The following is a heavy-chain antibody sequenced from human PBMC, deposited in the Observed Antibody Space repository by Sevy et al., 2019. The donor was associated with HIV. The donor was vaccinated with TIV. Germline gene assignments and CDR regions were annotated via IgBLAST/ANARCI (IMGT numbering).Heavy chain of an antibody. J-gene: IGHJ6*02. CDR3: ARLTTQPTSDLYGMDV. CDR1: GYIFTDYY. CDR2: INSDSGVT. D-gene: IGHD4-17*01. Sequence: ASVKVSCKASGYIFTDYYIHWVRQAPGQGLEWMPWINSDSGVTNYAQKFQGEVTVTRDRSLSTAYLELTRLKSNDTAIYYCARLTTQPTSDLYGMDVWGQGTTVTVSS. V-gene: IGHV1-2*02.